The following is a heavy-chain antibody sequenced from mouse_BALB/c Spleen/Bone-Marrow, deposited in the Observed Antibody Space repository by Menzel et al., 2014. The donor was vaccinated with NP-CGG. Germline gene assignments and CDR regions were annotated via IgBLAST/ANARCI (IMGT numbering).Heavy chain of an antibody. D-gene: IGHD1-1*01. CDR2: INPDSKTK. J-gene: IGHJ3*01. CDR1: GFDFRTYW. V-gene: IGHV4-1*02. Sequence: EVMLVESGGGLVQPGGFLKLSCAASGFDFRTYWMSWVRQAPGKGLEWIGEINPDSKTKNYASSLKDKFIISRDNAKNTLYLQMSKVRSEDTALYYCARMGYYGWLAYWGQGTLVTVSA. CDR3: ARMGYYGWLAY.